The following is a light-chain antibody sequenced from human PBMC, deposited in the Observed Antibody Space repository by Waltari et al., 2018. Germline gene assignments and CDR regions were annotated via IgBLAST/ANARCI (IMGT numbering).Light chain of an antibody. CDR2: YDT. V-gene: IGLV3-21*04. J-gene: IGLJ3*02. Sequence: YVVTQPPSVSVAPGKTATLTCGGQTIDTKSVNWYQQKSGQAPVLVMFYDTDRPPGIPARFSGSNSGNTATLTISWVEAGDEADYHCQVWDDTTNSGVFGGGTRLTVL. CDR3: QVWDDTTNSGV. CDR1: TIDTKS.